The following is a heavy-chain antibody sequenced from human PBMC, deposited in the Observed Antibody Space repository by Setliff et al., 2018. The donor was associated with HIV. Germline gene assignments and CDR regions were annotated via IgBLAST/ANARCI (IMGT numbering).Heavy chain of an antibody. J-gene: IGHJ4*01. Sequence: PGGSLRLSCVASGFTFNTYGMSWVRQAPGKGLEWVSGISGSGSSTFYADSVKGRFTISRDNSKNTLYLQMNRLRVDDTAVYYCAKDGISGESYPPYYFDYWGHGTLVTVSS. D-gene: IGHD2-15*01. V-gene: IGHV3-23*01. CDR3: AKDGISGESYPPYYFDY. CDR2: ISGSGSST. CDR1: GFTFNTYG.